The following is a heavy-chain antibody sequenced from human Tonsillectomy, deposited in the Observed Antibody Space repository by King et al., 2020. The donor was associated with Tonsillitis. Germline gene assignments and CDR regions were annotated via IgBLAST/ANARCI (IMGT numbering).Heavy chain of an antibody. CDR1: GGSISSYY. V-gene: IGHV4-4*07. CDR3: ARVAEYSGSSFDY. D-gene: IGHD1-26*01. Sequence: HVQLQESGPGLVKPSETLSLTCTVSGGSISSYYWSWIRQPAGKGLEWIWRIYTSGSTNYNPSLNSRVTLSVATSKNQFSLKLSSVTAADTAVYYCARVAEYSGSSFDYWGQGTLVTVSS. J-gene: IGHJ4*02. CDR2: IYTSGST.